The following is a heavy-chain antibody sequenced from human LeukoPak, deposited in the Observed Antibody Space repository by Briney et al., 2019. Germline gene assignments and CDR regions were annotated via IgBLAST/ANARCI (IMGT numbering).Heavy chain of an antibody. CDR1: GFTFSIYW. V-gene: IGHV3-74*01. CDR2: INSDGSST. Sequence: PGGSLRLSCAASGFTFSIYWMHWVRQAPGKGLVWVSRINSDGSSTNYADSVKGRFTISRDNAKSTLYLQMNSLRAEDTAVYYCARLCGFGIAPSFVPWGQGTLVTVSS. CDR3: ARLCGFGIAPSFVP. D-gene: IGHD3-16*01. J-gene: IGHJ5*02.